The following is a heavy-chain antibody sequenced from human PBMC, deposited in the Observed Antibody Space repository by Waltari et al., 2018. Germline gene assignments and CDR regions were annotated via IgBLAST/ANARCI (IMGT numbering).Heavy chain of an antibody. CDR3: ARAKRSITIFGVVMELPNWFDP. CDR2: INHSGST. D-gene: IGHD3-3*01. J-gene: IGHJ5*02. V-gene: IGHV4-34*01. CDR1: GGSFSGYY. Sequence: QVQLQQWGAGLLKPSETLSLTCAVYGGSFSGYYWSWIRQPSGKGLEWIGEINHSGSTNYNPSLKSRVTISVDTSKNQFSLKLSSVTAADTAVYYCARAKRSITIFGVVMELPNWFDPWGQGTLVTVSS.